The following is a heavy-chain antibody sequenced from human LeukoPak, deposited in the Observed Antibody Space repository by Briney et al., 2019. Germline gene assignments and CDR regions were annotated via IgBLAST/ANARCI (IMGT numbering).Heavy chain of an antibody. V-gene: IGHV4-39*01. CDR2: IYYSGST. J-gene: IGHJ4*02. Sequence: SETLSLTCTVSGGSISSSSYYWGWIRQPPGKGLEWIGSIYYSGSTYYNPSLKGRVTISVDTSKNQFPLKLSSVTAADTAVYYCARLDTAMVPYWGQGTLVTVSS. D-gene: IGHD5-18*01. CDR3: ARLDTAMVPY. CDR1: GGSISSSSYY.